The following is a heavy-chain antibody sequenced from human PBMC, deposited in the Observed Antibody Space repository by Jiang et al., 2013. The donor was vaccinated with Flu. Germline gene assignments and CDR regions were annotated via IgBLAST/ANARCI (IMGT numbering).Heavy chain of an antibody. V-gene: IGHV2-5*01. CDR1: GFSLSTFGVG. J-gene: IGHJ2*01. CDR3: AHRGPPDFDL. Sequence: TFSGFSLSTFGVGVAWIRQPPGKALEWLALIYWNDIERYSPSLRSRLTITKDTSKNQVVLTMTNMDPVDTATYYCAHRGPPDFDLWGRGTLVTVSS. CDR2: IYWNDIE.